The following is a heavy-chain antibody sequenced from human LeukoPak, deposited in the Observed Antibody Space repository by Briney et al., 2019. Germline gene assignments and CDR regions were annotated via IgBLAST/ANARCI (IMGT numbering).Heavy chain of an antibody. D-gene: IGHD3-22*01. V-gene: IGHV3-23*01. J-gene: IGHJ4*02. CDR3: AKEGRLTVAAVVVENYFDY. CDR1: GFTFSRSA. Sequence: GGSLRLSCVGSGFTFSRSAMSWVRLAPGKGLEWVSGISRSGGHTYYTDSVKGRFTISRDNSGTTVSLQMNSLTTDDTAVYFCAKEGRLTVAAVVVENYFDYWGQGTPVIVSA. CDR2: ISRSGGHT.